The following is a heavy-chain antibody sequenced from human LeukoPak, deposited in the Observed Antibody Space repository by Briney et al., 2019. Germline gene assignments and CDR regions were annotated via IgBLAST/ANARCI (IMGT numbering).Heavy chain of an antibody. CDR2: ISSSSSTI. J-gene: IGHJ3*02. CDR1: GFTFSSYS. Sequence: GGSLRLSCAASGFTFSSYSMNWVRQAPGKGLEWVSYISSSSSTIYYADSVKGRFTISRDNSKNTLYLQMNSLRAEGTAVYYCARDITGAHDAFDIWGQGTMVTVSS. V-gene: IGHV3-48*01. D-gene: IGHD1-20*01. CDR3: ARDITGAHDAFDI.